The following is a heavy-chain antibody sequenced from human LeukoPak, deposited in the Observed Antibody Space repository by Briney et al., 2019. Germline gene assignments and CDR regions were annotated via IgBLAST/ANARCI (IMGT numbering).Heavy chain of an antibody. Sequence: GGSLRLSCAASGFTFSSYAMHWVRQAPGKGLEWVAVISYDGSNKYYADSVKGRFTISRDNSKNTLYLQMNSLRAEDTAVYYCARASHPTNAGTLELWGQGTLVTVSS. CDR2: ISYDGSNK. D-gene: IGHD6-13*01. CDR3: ARASHPTNAGTLEL. V-gene: IGHV3-30-3*01. J-gene: IGHJ4*02. CDR1: GFTFSSYA.